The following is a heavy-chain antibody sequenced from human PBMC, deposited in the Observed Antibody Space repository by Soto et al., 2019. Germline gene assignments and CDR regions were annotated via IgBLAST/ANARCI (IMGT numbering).Heavy chain of an antibody. CDR3: AIPLSDYDSHPVDI. CDR2: ISSSSSTI. Sequence: GGTLRLSCAASGFSFSSYSMNWVRRAPGKGLEWVSYISSSSSTIYYADSVKGRFTISRDNAKNSLYLQMNSLRDEDTAVYYCAIPLSDYDSHPVDIWGQGTMVTVSS. D-gene: IGHD3-22*01. V-gene: IGHV3-48*02. CDR1: GFSFSSYS. J-gene: IGHJ3*02.